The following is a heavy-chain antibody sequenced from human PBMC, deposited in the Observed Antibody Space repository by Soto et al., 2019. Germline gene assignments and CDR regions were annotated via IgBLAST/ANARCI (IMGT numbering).Heavy chain of an antibody. Sequence: SVKVSCKASGGTFSSYAISWVRQAPGQGLEWMGGIIPIFGTANYAQKFQGRVTITADESTSTAYMELSSLRSEDTAVYYCARSGEFYCSGGSCYLDYWGQGTLVTVSS. V-gene: IGHV1-69*13. CDR1: GGTFSSYA. J-gene: IGHJ4*02. D-gene: IGHD2-15*01. CDR3: ARSGEFYCSGGSCYLDY. CDR2: IIPIFGTA.